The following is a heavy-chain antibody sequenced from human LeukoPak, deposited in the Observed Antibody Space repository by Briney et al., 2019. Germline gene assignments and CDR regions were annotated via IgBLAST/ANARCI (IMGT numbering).Heavy chain of an antibody. CDR1: GYTFNTYG. V-gene: IGHV1-18*01. Sequence: GASVKVSCKASGYTFNTYGISWVRQAPGQGLEWMGWISAYNGNTNYAQNLQGRVTMTTDTSTSTAYMELRSLRSDDTAVYYCARAVTIFGVDDYWGQGTLVTVSS. D-gene: IGHD3-3*01. J-gene: IGHJ4*02. CDR2: ISAYNGNT. CDR3: ARAVTIFGVDDY.